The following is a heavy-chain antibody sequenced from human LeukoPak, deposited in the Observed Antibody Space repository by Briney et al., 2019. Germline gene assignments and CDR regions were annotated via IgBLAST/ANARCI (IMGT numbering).Heavy chain of an antibody. CDR3: ARDYADYVGYFFFDY. Sequence: GGSLRLSCAACGFTFNNYDMNWVRQAPGKGLEWVSSISGGGETTYYADSAKGRSTISRDNSQNTLYLQMNSLRAEDTGVYYCARDYADYVGYFFFDYWGQRTLVTVSS. CDR2: ISGGGETT. J-gene: IGHJ4*02. CDR1: GFTFNNYD. D-gene: IGHD4-17*01. V-gene: IGHV3-23*01.